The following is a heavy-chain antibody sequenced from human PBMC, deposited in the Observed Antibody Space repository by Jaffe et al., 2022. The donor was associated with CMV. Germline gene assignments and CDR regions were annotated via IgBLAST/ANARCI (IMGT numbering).Heavy chain of an antibody. D-gene: IGHD3-22*01. V-gene: IGHV3-23*04. CDR2: ISGSGGST. J-gene: IGHJ4*02. CDR3: AKSYYDSSGYSGSEPY. CDR1: GFTFSSYA. Sequence: EVQLVESGGGLVQPGGSLRLSCAASGFTFSSYAMSWVRQAPGKGLEWVSAISGSGGSTYYADSVKGRFTISRDNSKNTLYLQMNSLRAEDTAVYYCAKSYYDSSGYSGSEPYWGQGTLVTVSS.